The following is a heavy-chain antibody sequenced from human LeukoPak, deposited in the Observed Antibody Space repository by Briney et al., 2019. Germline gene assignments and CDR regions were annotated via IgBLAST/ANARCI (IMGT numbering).Heavy chain of an antibody. CDR1: GCSFSSYD. Sequence: QPGGSLRLSCAASGCSFSSYDMHWVRQATGKGLEWVSTIGPAGDTYYAGSVKGRFTISRENAKNSLYLQMNYLGDGDTAVYYCARGRYPEYWGQGTLVTVSS. CDR2: IGPAGDT. CDR3: ARGRYPEY. J-gene: IGHJ4*02. V-gene: IGHV3-13*04. D-gene: IGHD2-2*01.